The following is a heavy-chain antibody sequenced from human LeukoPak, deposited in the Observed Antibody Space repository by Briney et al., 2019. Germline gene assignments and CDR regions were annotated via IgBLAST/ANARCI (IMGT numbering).Heavy chain of an antibody. V-gene: IGHV2-5*01. Sequence: SGPTLVKPTQTLTLTCTFSGFSLRTSGVGVGWIRQPPGKALEWLALIYWNDDKRYSPSLKSRLTITKDTSKTQVVLTMTNMDPVDTATYYCAHRRPTPLSMENWFDPWGQGTLVTVSS. CDR3: AHRRPTPLSMENWFDP. CDR1: GFSLRTSGVG. D-gene: IGHD2/OR15-2a*01. J-gene: IGHJ5*02. CDR2: IYWNDDK.